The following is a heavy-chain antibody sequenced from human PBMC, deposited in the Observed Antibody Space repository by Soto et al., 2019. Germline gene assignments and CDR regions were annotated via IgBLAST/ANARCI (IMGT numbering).Heavy chain of an antibody. CDR2: IDWDDDK. V-gene: IGHV2-70*01. J-gene: IGHJ4*02. Sequence: SGPTLVNPTQTLTLTCTFSGFSLSTSGMCVSWIRQPPGKALEWLALIDWDDDKYYSTSLKTRLTISKDTSKNQVVLTMTNMDPVDTATYYCARIMGGTADAFFDYWGQGTLVTVSS. D-gene: IGHD1-26*01. CDR1: GFSLSTSGMC. CDR3: ARIMGGTADAFFDY.